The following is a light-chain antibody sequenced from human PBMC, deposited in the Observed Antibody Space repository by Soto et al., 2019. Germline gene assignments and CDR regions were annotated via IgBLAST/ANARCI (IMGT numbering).Light chain of an antibody. J-gene: IGKJ1*01. Sequence: QMTQSPSTLSASVGDTVTITCRASESIDNWLAWYQQKPGKAPKLLIFAASTLVRGVPSRFSGRGSGTEFTLPISSLQADDYATFYCQQYHTDWTFGQGTKVDVK. CDR1: ESIDNW. CDR3: QQYHTDWT. V-gene: IGKV1-5*01. CDR2: AAS.